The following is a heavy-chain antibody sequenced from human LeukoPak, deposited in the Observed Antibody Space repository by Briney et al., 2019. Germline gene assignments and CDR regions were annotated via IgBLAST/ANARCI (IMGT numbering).Heavy chain of an antibody. CDR1: GYSFTSYW. J-gene: IGHJ4*02. Sequence: GESLKISCKGSGYSFTSYWIGWVRQMPGKGLEWMGIIYPGDSDTRYSPSFQGQVTISADKSISTAYLQWSSLKASDTAMYYCARVPGYYDFWSGYLYYFDYWGQGTLVTVSS. V-gene: IGHV5-51*01. CDR3: ARVPGYYDFWSGYLYYFDY. D-gene: IGHD3-3*01. CDR2: IYPGDSDT.